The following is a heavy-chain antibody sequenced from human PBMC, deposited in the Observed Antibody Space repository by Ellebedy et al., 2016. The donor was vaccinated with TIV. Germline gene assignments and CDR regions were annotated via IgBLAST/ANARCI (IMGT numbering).Heavy chain of an antibody. CDR2: IIPILGIT. D-gene: IGHD3-3*01. CDR1: GGTFNNYA. V-gene: IGHV1-69*04. CDR3: ARDGIRFLEWVYKYGMDV. Sequence: ASVKVSCKASGGTFNNYAFSWVRQAPGQGLEWMGRIIPILGITNYAQNFQGRVTITADKSTSTVYMELSNLTSDDMAVYYCARDGIRFLEWVYKYGMDVWGQGTTVTVSS. J-gene: IGHJ6*02.